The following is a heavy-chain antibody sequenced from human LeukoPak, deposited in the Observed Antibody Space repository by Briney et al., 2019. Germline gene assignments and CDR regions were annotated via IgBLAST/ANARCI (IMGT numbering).Heavy chain of an antibody. CDR3: ARDGDDFWSGYWVDY. CDR1: GFTFSSYG. V-gene: IGHV3-23*01. D-gene: IGHD3-3*01. Sequence: GGSLRLSCAASGFTFSSYGMSWVRQAPGKGLEWVSAIGGRDGSTYYADSVKGRFTISRDNSKNTLYLQMNSLRAEDTAVYYCARDGDDFWSGYWVDYWGQGTLVTVSS. CDR2: IGGRDGST. J-gene: IGHJ4*02.